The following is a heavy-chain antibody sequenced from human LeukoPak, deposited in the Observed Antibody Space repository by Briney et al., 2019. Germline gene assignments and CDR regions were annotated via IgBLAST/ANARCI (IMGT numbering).Heavy chain of an antibody. CDR3: ARGEARNWFDP. D-gene: IGHD6-6*01. J-gene: IGHJ5*02. CDR1: GGSISSGGYY. Sequence: SETLSLTCTVSGGSISSGGYYWSWIRQPLGTGLEWIGYIYHSGSTYYNPSLKSRVTISVDRSKNQFSLKLSAVTAADTAVYYCARGEARNWFDPWG. CDR2: IYHSGST. V-gene: IGHV4-30-2*01.